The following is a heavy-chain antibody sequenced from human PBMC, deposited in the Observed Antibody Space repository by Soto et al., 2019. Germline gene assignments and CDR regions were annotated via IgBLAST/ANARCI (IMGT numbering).Heavy chain of an antibody. V-gene: IGHV1-8*01. CDR3: ARMASVGSLNWFDP. J-gene: IGHJ5*02. CDR1: GYTFTNND. D-gene: IGHD3-10*01. CDR2: MNPGSGDT. Sequence: ASVKVSCKASGYTFTNNDVTWVRQATGQGLEWMGWMNPGSGDTGYAQKFQGRVTMTRNISIATAYMGLSSLRSEDTAIYYCARMASVGSLNWFDPWGQGTLVTVSS.